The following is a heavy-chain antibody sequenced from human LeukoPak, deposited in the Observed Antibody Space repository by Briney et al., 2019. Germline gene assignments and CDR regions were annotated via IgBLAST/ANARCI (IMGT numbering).Heavy chain of an antibody. D-gene: IGHD3-10*01. V-gene: IGHV1-8*01. J-gene: IGHJ1*01. CDR1: GYTFTSYD. CDR3: ARVYYGSGSYAPRYFQH. Sequence: ASVKVSCKASGYTFTSYDINWVRQATGQGLEWMGWMNPNSGNTGYAQKFQGRVTMTRNTSVSTAYMELSSLRSEDTAVYYCARVYYGSGSYAPRYFQHWGQGTLVTVSS. CDR2: MNPNSGNT.